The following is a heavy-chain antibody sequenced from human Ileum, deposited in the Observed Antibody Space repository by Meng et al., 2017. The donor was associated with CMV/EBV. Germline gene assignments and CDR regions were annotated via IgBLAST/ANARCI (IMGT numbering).Heavy chain of an antibody. CDR1: GGSFSGYY. V-gene: IGHV4-34*02. J-gene: IGHJ4*02. D-gene: IGHD2-21*01. CDR3: AREPPFVPADS. CDR2: VSHSGVT. Sequence: QVQLQQLGAGLLKPSETLSLTCAVYGGSFSGYYWSWIRQPPGKGLEWIAEVSHSGVTNYNPSLKSRVTISIDTSKNQFSLHLSSVTAADTAVYYCAREPPFVPADSWGQGTLVTVSS.